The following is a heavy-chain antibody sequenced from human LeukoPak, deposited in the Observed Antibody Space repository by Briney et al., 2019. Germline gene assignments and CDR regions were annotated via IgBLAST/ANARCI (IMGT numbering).Heavy chain of an antibody. Sequence: PSETLSLTCAVYGGSFSGYYRSWIRQPPGKGLEWIGEINHSGSTNYNPSLKSRVTISVDTSKNQFSLKLSSVTAADTAVYYCARPIWSRKHTSGAFDIWGQGTMVTVSS. D-gene: IGHD3-10*01. CDR3: ARPIWSRKHTSGAFDI. CDR1: GGSFSGYY. J-gene: IGHJ3*02. CDR2: INHSGST. V-gene: IGHV4-34*01.